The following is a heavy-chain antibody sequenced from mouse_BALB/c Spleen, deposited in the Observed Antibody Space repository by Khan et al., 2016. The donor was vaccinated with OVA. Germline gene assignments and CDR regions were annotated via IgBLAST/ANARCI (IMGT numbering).Heavy chain of an antibody. Sequence: EVELVESGGDVVKPGGSLKLSCAASGFTFSTYGMSWVRQTPDKRLEWVATISTGGHYTYYSDTVTGRFTISRDNSKNTLSLQMSSLTSEDTAMFYCARLAYYYDSEGFAYWGQGTLGTVSA. V-gene: IGHV5-6*01. J-gene: IGHJ3*01. CDR2: ISTGGHYT. D-gene: IGHD1-1*01. CDR3: ARLAYYYDSEGFAY. CDR1: GFTFSTYG.